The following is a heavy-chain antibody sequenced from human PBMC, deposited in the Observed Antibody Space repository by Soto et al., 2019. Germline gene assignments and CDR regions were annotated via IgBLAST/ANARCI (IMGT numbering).Heavy chain of an antibody. Sequence: QVQLVESGGGVVQPGRSLRLSCAASGFTFSSYGMHWVRQAPGKGLEWVAVISYDGSNKYYADSVKGRFTITRDISKNTLYLKMPSVSVEDTAVYYCANEGGYYGSGSYSVGENYYGMDVWRQGTTVTVSS. CDR1: GFTFSSYG. V-gene: IGHV3-30*18. CDR2: ISYDGSNK. CDR3: ANEGGYYGSGSYSVGENYYGMDV. D-gene: IGHD3-10*01. J-gene: IGHJ6*02.